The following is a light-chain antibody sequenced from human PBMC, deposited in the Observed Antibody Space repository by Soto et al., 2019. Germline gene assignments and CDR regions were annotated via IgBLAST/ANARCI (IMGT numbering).Light chain of an antibody. J-gene: IGLJ2*01. Sequence: QSALTQPASVSGSPGQSITISCTGTSSDAGGYNYVSWYQQHPGKAPKLMIYDVSNRPSGVSNRFSGSKSGNTASLTISGLQGEDDADYYCSSYTSSSTFDVVFGGGTKLTVL. CDR2: DVS. CDR1: SSDAGGYNY. V-gene: IGLV2-14*01. CDR3: SSYTSSSTFDVV.